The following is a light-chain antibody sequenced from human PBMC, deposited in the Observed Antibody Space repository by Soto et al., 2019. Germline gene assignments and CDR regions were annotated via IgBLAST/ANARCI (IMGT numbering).Light chain of an antibody. CDR3: QQYNSYQWT. V-gene: IGKV1-5*01. Sequence: DMQMTQSPSTLSASVGDRVTITCRASQSISSWLAWYQQKPGKAPKLLIYDASSLESGVPSRYSGSGSGTEFTLTIISLQPDDFATYYCQQYNSYQWTFGQGTKVDIK. CDR2: DAS. CDR1: QSISSW. J-gene: IGKJ1*01.